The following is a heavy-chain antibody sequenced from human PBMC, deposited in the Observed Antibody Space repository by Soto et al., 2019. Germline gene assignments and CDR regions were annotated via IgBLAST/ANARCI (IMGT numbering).Heavy chain of an antibody. CDR2: ISGSGGST. D-gene: IGHD5-18*01. J-gene: IGHJ3*02. CDR3: AKVLNIQLWSGDAFDI. V-gene: IGHV3-23*01. CDR1: GFTFSSYA. Sequence: EVQLLESGGGLVQPGGSLRLSCAASGFTFSSYAMSWVRQAPGKGLEWVSAISGSGGSTYYADSVKGRFTISRDNSKNTLYLQMNSLRAEDTAVYYCAKVLNIQLWSGDAFDIWGQGTMVTVSS.